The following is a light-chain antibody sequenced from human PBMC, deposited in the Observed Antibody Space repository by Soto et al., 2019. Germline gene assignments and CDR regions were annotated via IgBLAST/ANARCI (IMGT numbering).Light chain of an antibody. CDR1: SSDVGGYNY. J-gene: IGLJ2*01. CDR2: EVS. Sequence: QSVLTQPASVSGSPGQSITISCTGTSSDVGGYNYVSWYQQHPGKAPKLMIYEVSNRPSGVSNRFSGSKSVNTASLTISGLQAEDEADYYCSSYTNSNTPVLFGGGTKVTVL. V-gene: IGLV2-14*01. CDR3: SSYTNSNTPVL.